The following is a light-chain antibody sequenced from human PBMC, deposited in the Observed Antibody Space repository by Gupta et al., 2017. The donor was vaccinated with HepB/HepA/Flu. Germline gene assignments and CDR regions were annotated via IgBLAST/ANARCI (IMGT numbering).Light chain of an antibody. CDR2: EVS. V-gene: IGLV2-23*02. Sequence: QSALTQPASVSGSPGQSITIPCTGTSSDVGSYTLVSWYQQHPGKAPKLMIYEVSKRPSGVSNRFSGSKSGNTASLTISGLQAEDEADYYCCSYAGRGVFGTGTKVTVL. CDR3: CSYAGRGV. CDR1: SSDVGSYTL. J-gene: IGLJ1*01.